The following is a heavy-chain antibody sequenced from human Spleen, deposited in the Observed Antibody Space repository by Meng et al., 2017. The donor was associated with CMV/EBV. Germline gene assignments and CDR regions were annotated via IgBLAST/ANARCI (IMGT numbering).Heavy chain of an antibody. J-gene: IGHJ4*02. CDR2: IKSDGSVT. CDR3: ARRDYYESIDY. D-gene: IGHD3-22*01. V-gene: IGHV3-74*01. Sequence: GGSLRLSCAASGFTLRSSWMHWVRQAPGKGLMWVSRIKSDGSVTSYADSVKGRFTISRDDAKNTLYLQMNSLRAEDTAVYYCARRDYYESIDYWGQGTLVTVSS. CDR1: GFTLRSSW.